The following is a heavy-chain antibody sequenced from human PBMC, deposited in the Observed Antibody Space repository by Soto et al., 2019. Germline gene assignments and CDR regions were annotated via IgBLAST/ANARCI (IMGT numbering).Heavy chain of an antibody. CDR1: GFSVTNNY. Sequence: EVQVVESGGGLVQPGGSLRLSCAASGFSVTNNYMNWVRQAPGKGLEWVSIIDIGGNTYYADSVKDRFTISRDNSRNTLYLHMGSLRAEDTAVESCARGPGSTGCLGREPSFDYWGQGTLVTVSP. D-gene: IGHD2-2*01. CDR2: IDIGGNT. CDR3: ARGPGSTGCLGREPSFDY. V-gene: IGHV3-66*01. J-gene: IGHJ4*02.